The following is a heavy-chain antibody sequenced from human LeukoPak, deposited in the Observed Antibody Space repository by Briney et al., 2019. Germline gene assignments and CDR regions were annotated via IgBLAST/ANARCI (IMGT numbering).Heavy chain of an antibody. D-gene: IGHD2-15*01. Sequence: SGGSLRLSCTASGFTVSSNYMTWVRQAPGKGLEWVSIIYSGGSTSYADSVKGRFTISRDNSKSTLCLQMNSLRAEDSAVYYCAKQLGYCSDGSCYFPYWGQGTLVTVSS. V-gene: IGHV3-53*01. CDR1: GFTVSSNY. J-gene: IGHJ4*02. CDR3: AKQLGYCSDGSCYFPY. CDR2: IYSGGST.